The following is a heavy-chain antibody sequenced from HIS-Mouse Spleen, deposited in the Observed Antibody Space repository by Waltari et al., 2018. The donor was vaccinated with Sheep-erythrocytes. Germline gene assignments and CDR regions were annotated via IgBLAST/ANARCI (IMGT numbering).Heavy chain of an antibody. CDR1: GFTFSSYS. Sequence: EVQLVESGGGLVKPGGSLRLSCAASGFTFSSYSMNWVRQAPGKGLEVVSSISSSSSYIYYADSVKGRFTISRDNAKNSLYLQMNSLRAEDTAVYYCARAGYSGEYYFDYWGQGTLVTVSS. D-gene: IGHD5-12*01. CDR3: ARAGYSGEYYFDY. J-gene: IGHJ4*02. CDR2: ISSSSSYI. V-gene: IGHV3-21*01.